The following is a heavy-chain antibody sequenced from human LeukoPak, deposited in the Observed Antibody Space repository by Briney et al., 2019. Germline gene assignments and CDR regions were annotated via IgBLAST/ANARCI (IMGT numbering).Heavy chain of an antibody. CDR3: ARSSGLYSGYDYSFDY. V-gene: IGHV1-2*02. CDR2: ITPNSGGT. CDR1: GYTFTGYY. D-gene: IGHD5-12*01. Sequence: ASVKVSCNASGYTFTGYYMHWVRQAPGQGLEWMGWITPNSGGTNYAQKFQGRVTMTRDTSISTAYMELSRLRSDDTAVYYCARSSGLYSGYDYSFDYWGQGTLVTVSS. J-gene: IGHJ4*02.